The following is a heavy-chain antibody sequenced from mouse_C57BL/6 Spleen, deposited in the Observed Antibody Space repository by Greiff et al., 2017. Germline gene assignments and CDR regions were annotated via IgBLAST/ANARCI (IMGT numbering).Heavy chain of an antibody. D-gene: IGHD1-2*01. V-gene: IGHV10-1*01. CDR2: IRSKSNNYAT. Sequence: EVQLVESGGGLVQPKGSLKLSCAASGFSFNTYAMNWVRQAPGKGLEWVARIRSKSNNYATYYADSVKDRFTISRDDSESMLYLQMNNLKTEDTAMYYCVRHHSWYFDVWGTGTTVTVSS. CDR3: VRHHSWYFDV. J-gene: IGHJ1*03. CDR1: GFSFNTYA.